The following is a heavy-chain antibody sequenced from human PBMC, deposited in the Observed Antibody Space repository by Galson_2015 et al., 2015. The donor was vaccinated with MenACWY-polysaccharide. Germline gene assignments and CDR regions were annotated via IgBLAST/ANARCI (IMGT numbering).Heavy chain of an antibody. J-gene: IGHJ3*01. CDR1: GIRFSGSG. Sequence: SLRLSCAASGIRFSGSGMHWVRQAPGKGLEWVAVIQYDGSKIVYADSVKGRFTVSRDNSKNTLYLEMNSLRAEDTALYYCAREGSRIVFHAFDVWGQGTMVIVSS. D-gene: IGHD3-10*02. CDR3: AREGSRIVFHAFDV. CDR2: IQYDGSKI. V-gene: IGHV3-33*05.